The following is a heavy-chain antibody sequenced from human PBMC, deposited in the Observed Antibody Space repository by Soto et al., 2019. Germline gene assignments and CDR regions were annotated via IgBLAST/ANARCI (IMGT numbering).Heavy chain of an antibody. CDR3: AKARYYDSSGHSQGYYYYGMDV. Sequence: GGSLRLSCAASGFTFSSYAMSWVRQAPWKGLEWVSAISGSGGSTYYADSVKGRFTISRDNSKNTLYLQMNSLRAEDTAVYYCAKARYYDSSGHSQGYYYYGMDVWGQGTTVTVSS. J-gene: IGHJ6*02. CDR1: GFTFSSYA. CDR2: ISGSGGST. D-gene: IGHD3-22*01. V-gene: IGHV3-23*01.